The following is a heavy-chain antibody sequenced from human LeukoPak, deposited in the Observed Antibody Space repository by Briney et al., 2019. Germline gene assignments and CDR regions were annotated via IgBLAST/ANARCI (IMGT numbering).Heavy chain of an antibody. CDR1: GFTFNNYE. Sequence: GGSLRLSCAASGFTFNNYEMHWVRQTAGKGLEWVSAVGIAADTFYAGSVKGRFTISRDNSKNTLYLQMNSLRAEDTAVYYCAKVETAAAATLRGFDYWGQGTLVTVSS. V-gene: IGHV3-13*01. D-gene: IGHD6-13*01. CDR3: AKVETAAAATLRGFDY. CDR2: VGIAADT. J-gene: IGHJ4*02.